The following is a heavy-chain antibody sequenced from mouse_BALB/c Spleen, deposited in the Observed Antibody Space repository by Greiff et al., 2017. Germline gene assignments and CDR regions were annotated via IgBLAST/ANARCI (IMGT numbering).Heavy chain of an antibody. CDR2: ISSGGSYT. V-gene: IGHV5-6*01. D-gene: IGHD2-1*01. J-gene: IGHJ3*01. CDR1: GFTFSSYG. CDR3: ARPGGNYGWFAY. Sequence: EVQRVESGGDLVKPGGSLKLSCAASGFTFSSYGMSWVRQTPDKRLEWVATISSGGSYTYYPDSVKGRFTISRDNAKNTLYLQMSSLKSEDTAMYYCARPGGNYGWFAYWGQGTLVTVSA.